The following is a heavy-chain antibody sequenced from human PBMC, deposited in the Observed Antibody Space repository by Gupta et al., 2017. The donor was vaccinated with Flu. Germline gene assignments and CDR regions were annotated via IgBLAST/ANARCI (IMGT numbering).Heavy chain of an antibody. V-gene: IGHV3-74*03. D-gene: IGHD4-17*01. J-gene: IGHJ4*02. CDR2: ISGDGAIT. Sequence: VQLVESGGGLFQPGGSLRLSSAASGFTLSAYWMHWVRQAPGKGLVWVSRISGDGAITTSADSVKGRFTISRDNAKNTLYLQMNSLRDDDTAVYYCARGRAGSDYYYFDCWGQGSLVIVSS. CDR1: GFTLSAYW. CDR3: ARGRAGSDYYYFDC.